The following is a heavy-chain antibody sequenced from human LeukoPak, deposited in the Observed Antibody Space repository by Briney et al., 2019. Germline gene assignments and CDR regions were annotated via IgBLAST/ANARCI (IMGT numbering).Heavy chain of an antibody. CDR3: ARAPLYYYYMDV. CDR1: GGSININTYY. V-gene: IGHV4-39*07. J-gene: IGHJ6*03. CDR2: IYYSGST. Sequence: PSETLSLTCTVSGGSININTYYWGWVRQPPGKGLEWIGSIYYSGSTYYNPSLKSRVTISVDTSKNQFSLKLSSVTAADTAVYYCARAPLYYYYMDVWGKGTTVTVSS.